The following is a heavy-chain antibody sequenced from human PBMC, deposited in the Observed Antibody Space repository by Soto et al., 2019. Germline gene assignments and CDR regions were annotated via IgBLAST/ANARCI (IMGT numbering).Heavy chain of an antibody. J-gene: IGHJ5*02. CDR1: GGSFSGYY. Sequence: QVQLQQWGAGLLKPSATLSLTCAVYGGSFSGYYWSWIRQPPGKGLEWIGEINHSGSTNYNPSLKSRVTISVATSKNQFSLKLSSVTAAATAVYYCARDPTQCHRFHQKPMPGSFPPQPSPWG. CDR2: INHSGST. D-gene: IGHD1-1*01. CDR3: ARDPTQCHRFHQKPMPGSFPPQPSP. V-gene: IGHV4-34*01.